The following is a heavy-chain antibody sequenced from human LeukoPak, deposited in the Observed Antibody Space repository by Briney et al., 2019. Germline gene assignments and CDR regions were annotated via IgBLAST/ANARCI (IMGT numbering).Heavy chain of an antibody. J-gene: IGHJ5*02. CDR3: ARNYYGSGSYYIGGNNWFDP. D-gene: IGHD3-10*01. V-gene: IGHV4-39*07. CDR1: GFTFSSYW. Sequence: PGGSLRLSCAASGFTFSSYWMSWVRQAPGKGLEWIGSIYYSGSTYYNPSLKSRVTISVDTSKNQFSLKLSSVTAADTAVYYCARNYYGSGSYYIGGNNWFDPWGQGTLVTVSS. CDR2: IYYSGST.